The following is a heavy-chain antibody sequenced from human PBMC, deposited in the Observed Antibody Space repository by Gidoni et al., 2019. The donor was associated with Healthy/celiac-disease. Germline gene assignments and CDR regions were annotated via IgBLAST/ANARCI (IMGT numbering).Heavy chain of an antibody. D-gene: IGHD2-15*01. V-gene: IGHV3-23*01. Sequence: EVQLLESGGGLVQPGGSLRLSCAASGFTFSSYAMSWVRQAPGKGLEWVSAISGSGGSTYYADSVKGRFTISRDNSKNTLYLQMNSLRAEDTAVYYCAKSISIVVVAATCFDYWGQGTLVTVSS. J-gene: IGHJ4*02. CDR1: GFTFSSYA. CDR2: ISGSGGST. CDR3: AKSISIVVVAATCFDY.